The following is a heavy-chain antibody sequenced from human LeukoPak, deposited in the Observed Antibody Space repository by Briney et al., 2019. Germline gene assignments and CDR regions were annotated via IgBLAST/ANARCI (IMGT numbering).Heavy chain of an antibody. CDR3: AKGQYYDSSPLFY. V-gene: IGHV3-11*04. CDR2: ISSSGSTI. D-gene: IGHD3-22*01. Sequence: GGSLRLSCAASGFTFSDYYMSWIRQAPGKGLEWVSYISSSGSTIYYADSVKGRFTISRDNAKNSLYLQMNSLRAEDTAVYYCAKGQYYDSSPLFYWGQGTLVTVSS. J-gene: IGHJ4*02. CDR1: GFTFSDYY.